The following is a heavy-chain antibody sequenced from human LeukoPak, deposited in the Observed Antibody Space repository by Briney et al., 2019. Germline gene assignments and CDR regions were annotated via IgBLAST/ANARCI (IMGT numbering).Heavy chain of an antibody. J-gene: IGHJ4*02. CDR1: GFTFSSYG. D-gene: IGHD2-2*01. V-gene: IGHV3-30*18. Sequence: GRSLRLSCAASGFTFSSYGMHWVRQAPGKGLEWVAVMSYDGSNKYYADSVKGRFTISRDNSKNTLYLQMNSLRAEDTAVYYCAKEVIVVVPAAIYYFDYWGQGTLVTVSS. CDR3: AKEVIVVVPAAIYYFDY. CDR2: MSYDGSNK.